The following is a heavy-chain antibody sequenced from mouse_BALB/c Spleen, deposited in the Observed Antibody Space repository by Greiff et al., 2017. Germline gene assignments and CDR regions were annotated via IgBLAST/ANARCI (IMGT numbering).Heavy chain of an antibody. Sequence: VQLQQSGAELVKPGASVKLSCTASGFNIKDTYMHWVKQRPEQGLEWIGRIDPANGNTKYDPKFQGKATITADTSSNTAYLQLSSLTSEDTAVYYCARGLLTGTYAMDYWGQGTSVTVSS. CDR3: ARGLLTGTYAMDY. V-gene: IGHV14-3*02. CDR1: GFNIKDTY. D-gene: IGHD4-1*01. J-gene: IGHJ4*01. CDR2: IDPANGNT.